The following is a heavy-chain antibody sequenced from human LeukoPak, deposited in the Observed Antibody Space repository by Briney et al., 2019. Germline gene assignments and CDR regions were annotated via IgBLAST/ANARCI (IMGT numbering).Heavy chain of an antibody. CDR1: VYSFTSYG. J-gene: IGHJ4*02. V-gene: IGHV1-18*01. D-gene: IGHD3-22*01. CDR3: ARSLWYYDSRGTTYDDY. Sequence: ASVKVSCKASVYSFTSYGISWVRQAPGQGLEWMGWINPYNGNTNYAQELQGRVTMTTDTSTSTAYMELRTLRSDDTAVYYCARSLWYYDSRGTTYDDYWGQGTLVTVSS. CDR2: INPYNGNT.